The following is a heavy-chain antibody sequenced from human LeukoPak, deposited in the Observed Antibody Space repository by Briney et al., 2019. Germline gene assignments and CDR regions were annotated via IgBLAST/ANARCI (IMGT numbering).Heavy chain of an antibody. CDR1: AYTFTGYY. V-gene: IGHV1-2*02. D-gene: IGHD2-8*01. Sequence: ASVKVSCKASAYTFTGYYLHWVRQAPGQGPEWMRWIDPNNGDTEYAQKFQGRATMTRVRSISTAYMELSRLTSDDTAVYYCARRSRNGLDAFDIWGQGTMVTASS. CDR2: IDPNNGDT. CDR3: ARRSRNGLDAFDI. J-gene: IGHJ3*02.